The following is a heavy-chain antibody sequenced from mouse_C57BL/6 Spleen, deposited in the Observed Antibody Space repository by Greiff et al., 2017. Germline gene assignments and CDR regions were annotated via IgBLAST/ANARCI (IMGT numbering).Heavy chain of an antibody. Sequence: VQLQQPGAELVKPGASVKMSCKASGYTFTSYWITWVKQRPGQGLEWIGDIYPGSGSTNYNEKFKSKATLTVATSSSTAYMQLSSLTSEDSAVYYCARRFYDYDWFAYWGQGTLVTVSA. CDR3: ARRFYDYDWFAY. V-gene: IGHV1-55*01. CDR1: GYTFTSYW. CDR2: IYPGSGST. J-gene: IGHJ3*01. D-gene: IGHD2-4*01.